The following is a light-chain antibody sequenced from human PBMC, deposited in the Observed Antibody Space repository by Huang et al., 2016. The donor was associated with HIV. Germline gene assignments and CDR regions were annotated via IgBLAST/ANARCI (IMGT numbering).Light chain of an antibody. CDR1: QSVSSN. CDR3: QQYNNWPRT. CDR2: AAS. V-gene: IGKV3-15*01. J-gene: IGKJ1*01. Sequence: EIVMTQSPATLSVSPGERATLSCRASQSVSSNLAWYQQKPGQAPRLLIDAASNRATGMPARFSGSGSGTEFTRTISSLQSEDFAVYYCQQYNNWPRTFGQGTKVEIK.